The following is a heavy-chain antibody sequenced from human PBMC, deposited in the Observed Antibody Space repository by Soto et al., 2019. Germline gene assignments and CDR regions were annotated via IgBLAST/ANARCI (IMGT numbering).Heavy chain of an antibody. D-gene: IGHD3-10*01. J-gene: IGHJ6*02. V-gene: IGHV1-69*12. CDR3: ESVANYYGSPQVRYGVDV. Sequence: QVQLVQSGAEVKKPGSSVKVSCKASGGTFSSYAISWVRQAPGQGLEWLGGITPFFGTADYAQKFQGRVTITADESTSTADMELSSLRSEDPAVYYCESVANYYGSPQVRYGVDVWGQGTTVTVSS. CDR2: ITPFFGTA. CDR1: GGTFSSYA.